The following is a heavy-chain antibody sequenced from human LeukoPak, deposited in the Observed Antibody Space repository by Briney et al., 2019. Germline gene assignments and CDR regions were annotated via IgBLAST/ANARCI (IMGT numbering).Heavy chain of an antibody. CDR1: AFTFSSYG. CDR3: ARDPGLLWFGRSLDY. CDR2: IRYDGSNK. Sequence: PGGSLRLSCAASAFTFSSYGMHWVRQAPGKGLAWVAFIRYDGSNKYYADSVKGRFTISRDNAKNSLYLQMNSLRAEDTAVYYCARDPGLLWFGRSLDYWGQGTLVTVSS. V-gene: IGHV3-30*02. J-gene: IGHJ4*02. D-gene: IGHD3-10*01.